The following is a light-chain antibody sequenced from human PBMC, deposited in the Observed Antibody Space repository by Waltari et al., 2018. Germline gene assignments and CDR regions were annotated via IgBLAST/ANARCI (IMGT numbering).Light chain of an antibody. J-gene: IGKJ5*01. CDR2: AAS. CDR1: QSISIY. Sequence: DIQMTQSPSSLSASVGDRVTITCRASQSISIYLNWYQQNPGKAPKLLIYAASSLRRGCPSRFSGSVSGTDFTLTIRSLQPEDFATYYCQQSYSTPITFGQGTRLEIK. V-gene: IGKV1-39*01. CDR3: QQSYSTPIT.